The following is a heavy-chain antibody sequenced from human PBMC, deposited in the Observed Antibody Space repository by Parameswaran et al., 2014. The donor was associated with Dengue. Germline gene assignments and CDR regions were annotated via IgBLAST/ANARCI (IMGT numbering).Heavy chain of an antibody. CDR2: IIPILGIA. CDR3: GGFDTYYDFWSGRMDV. D-gene: IGHD3-3*01. J-gene: IGHJ6*01. V-gene: IGHV1-69*02. Sequence: SWVRQAPGQGLEWMGRIIPILGIANYAQKFQGRVTVTADKSTSTAYMELSSLRSEDTAVYYCGGFDTYYDFWSGRMDVWGPRDHGHRLL.